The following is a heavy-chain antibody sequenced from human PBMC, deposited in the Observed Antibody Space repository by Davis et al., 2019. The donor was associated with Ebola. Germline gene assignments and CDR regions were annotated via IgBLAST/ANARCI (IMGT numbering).Heavy chain of an antibody. CDR3: ARDYLAAADY. D-gene: IGHD6-13*01. Sequence: ASVKVSCKASGYTFSNYGISWVRQAPGQGLEWMGWISAYNGNTNYAQKLQGRVTMTTDTSTSTAYMELRSLRSDYTAVYYCARDYLAAADYWGQGTLVTVSS. V-gene: IGHV1-18*01. J-gene: IGHJ4*02. CDR1: GYTFSNYG. CDR2: ISAYNGNT.